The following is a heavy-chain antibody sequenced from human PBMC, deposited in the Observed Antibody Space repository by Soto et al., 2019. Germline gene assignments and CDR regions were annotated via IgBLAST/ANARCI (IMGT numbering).Heavy chain of an antibody. V-gene: IGHV4-59*12. CDR1: GGSISNNY. CDR2: IHNSGET. CDR3: ARVVPFGELLPFDY. J-gene: IGHJ4*02. Sequence: PSETLSLTCSVSGGSISNNYWSWIRQPPGKGLEWIGYIHNSGETNANPSLRGRATISLDTSTNRVSLKLNSVTAADTAVYYCARVVPFGELLPFDYWGQGTLVTVSS. D-gene: IGHD3-10*01.